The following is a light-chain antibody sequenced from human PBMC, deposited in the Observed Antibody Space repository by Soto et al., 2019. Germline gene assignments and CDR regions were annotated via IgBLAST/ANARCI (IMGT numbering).Light chain of an antibody. V-gene: IGLV2-14*01. Sequence: QSALAQPASLSGSPGQSITISCTGSFSDIAVFNYVSWYQQYPGRAPKLLIYQVTSRASGVSHRFSGSKSGNTASLTISGLQPEDEAEYYCNSYSSTNFYVYGTGTKVTVL. J-gene: IGLJ1*01. CDR2: QVT. CDR3: NSYSSTNFYV. CDR1: FSDIAVFNY.